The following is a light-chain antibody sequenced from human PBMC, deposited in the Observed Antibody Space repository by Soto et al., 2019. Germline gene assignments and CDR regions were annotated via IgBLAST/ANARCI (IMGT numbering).Light chain of an antibody. CDR2: GAS. CDR3: QQYKDWPTT. V-gene: IGKV3-15*01. Sequence: EIVLTQSPATLSLSPGEGATLSCRASHSVSSDLAWYQQKPGQAPRLLVYGASTRATGIPARFSGSGAGTDFTLTITSLQSEDFGVYFCQQYKDWPTTFGQGTKVDI. CDR1: HSVSSD. J-gene: IGKJ1*01.